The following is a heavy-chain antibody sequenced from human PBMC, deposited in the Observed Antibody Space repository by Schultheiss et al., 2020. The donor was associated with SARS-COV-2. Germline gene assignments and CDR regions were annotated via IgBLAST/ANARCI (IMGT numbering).Heavy chain of an antibody. CDR1: GFTFSSYA. CDR3: AKRGVRFSGMDV. Sequence: GGSLRLSCAASGFTFSSYAMSWVRQAPGKELEWVSAISGSGGSTYYADSVKGRFTISRDNSKNTLYLQMNSLRAEDTAVYYCAKRGVRFSGMDVWGQGTTVTVSS. D-gene: IGHD3-16*01. CDR2: ISGSGGST. V-gene: IGHV3-23*01. J-gene: IGHJ6*02.